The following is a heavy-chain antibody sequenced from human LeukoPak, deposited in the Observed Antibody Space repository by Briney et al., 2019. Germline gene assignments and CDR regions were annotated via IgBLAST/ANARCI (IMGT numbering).Heavy chain of an antibody. Sequence: SETLSLTCTVSGGSISSGSYYRSWIRQPAGKGLEWIGRIYTSGSTNYNPSLKSRVTISVDTSKNQFSLKLSSVTAADTAVYYCAGRGYCSSTSCYDYWGQGTLVTVSS. CDR1: GGSISSGSYY. CDR2: IYTSGST. V-gene: IGHV4-61*02. D-gene: IGHD2-2*01. CDR3: AGRGYCSSTSCYDY. J-gene: IGHJ4*02.